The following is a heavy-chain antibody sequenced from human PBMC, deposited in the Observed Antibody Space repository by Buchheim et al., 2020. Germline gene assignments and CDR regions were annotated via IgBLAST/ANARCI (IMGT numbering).Heavy chain of an antibody. CDR2: IRTASG. J-gene: IGHJ4*02. Sequence: EVQLVESGGGLIQPGGSLRLSCSASGFTFSEYSMNWVRQAPGKGLEWISRIRTASGSYADSVKGRFTISRDNAKNSSYLQMNSLRVEDTAVYFCARDDSWSFDYWGQG. CDR3: ARDDSWSFDY. V-gene: IGHV3-48*04. CDR1: GFTFSEYS. D-gene: IGHD3-3*01.